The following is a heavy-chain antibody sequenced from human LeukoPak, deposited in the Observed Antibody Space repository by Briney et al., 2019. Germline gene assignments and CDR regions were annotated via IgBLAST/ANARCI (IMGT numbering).Heavy chain of an antibody. V-gene: IGHV3-11*01. Sequence: GGSLRLSCAASGFTFSDYYMSWIRQAPGKGLEWVSYISSSGSTIYYADSVKGRFTISRDNAKNSLYLQMDSLRAEDTAVYYCARDLVEMATTPWGQGTLVTVSS. CDR1: GFTFSDYY. CDR3: ARDLVEMATTP. J-gene: IGHJ5*02. CDR2: ISSSGSTI. D-gene: IGHD5-24*01.